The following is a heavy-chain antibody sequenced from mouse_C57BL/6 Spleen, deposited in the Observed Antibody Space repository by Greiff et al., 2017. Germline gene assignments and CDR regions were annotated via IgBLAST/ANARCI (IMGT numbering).Heavy chain of an antibody. CDR3: ARSTVVAHWYFDV. Sequence: VKLMESGPGILQSSQTLSLTCSFSGFSLSTSGMGVSWIRQPSGKGLEWLAHIYWDDDKRYNPSLKSRLTISKDTSRNQVFLKITSVDTADTATYYCARSTVVAHWYFDVWGTGTTVTVSS. J-gene: IGHJ1*03. D-gene: IGHD1-1*01. V-gene: IGHV8-12*01. CDR2: IYWDDDK. CDR1: GFSLSTSGMG.